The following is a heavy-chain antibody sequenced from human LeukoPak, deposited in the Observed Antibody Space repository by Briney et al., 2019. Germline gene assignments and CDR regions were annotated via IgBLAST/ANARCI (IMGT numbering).Heavy chain of an antibody. CDR1: GFTFSSYA. Sequence: GRSLRLSCAASGFTFSSYAMHWVRQAPGKGLECVAVISYDGSNKYYADSVKGRFTISRDNSKNTLYLQMNSLRAEDTAVYYCARDGPREIAGYYDSSGPFDYWGQGTLVTVSS. V-gene: IGHV3-30-3*01. CDR3: ARDGPREIAGYYDSSGPFDY. J-gene: IGHJ4*02. CDR2: ISYDGSNK. D-gene: IGHD3-22*01.